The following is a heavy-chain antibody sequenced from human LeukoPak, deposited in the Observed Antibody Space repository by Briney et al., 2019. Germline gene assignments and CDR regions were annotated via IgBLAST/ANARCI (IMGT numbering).Heavy chain of an antibody. Sequence: GGSLRLSCAASGFTFSDYYMSWIRQAPGKGLEWVPYISSSGSTIYYADSVKGRFTISRDNAKNSLYLQMNSLRAEDTAVYYCARIPVVVAAPGSYYYGMDVWGQGTTVTVSS. V-gene: IGHV3-11*01. CDR1: GFTFSDYY. CDR2: ISSSGSTI. J-gene: IGHJ6*02. CDR3: ARIPVVVAAPGSYYYGMDV. D-gene: IGHD2-15*01.